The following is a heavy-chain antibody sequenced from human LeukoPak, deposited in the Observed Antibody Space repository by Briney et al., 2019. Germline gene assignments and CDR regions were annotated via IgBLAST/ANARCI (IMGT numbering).Heavy chain of an antibody. CDR2: ISSSSSTI. CDR1: GFTFSSYG. CDR3: ARGTVTFDY. D-gene: IGHD4-17*01. Sequence: GGSLRLSCAASGFTFSSYGMHWVRQAPGKGLEWVSYISSSSSTIYYADSVKGRFTISRDNAKNSLYLQMNSLRAEDTAVYYCARGTVTFDYWGQGTLVTVSS. J-gene: IGHJ4*02. V-gene: IGHV3-48*01.